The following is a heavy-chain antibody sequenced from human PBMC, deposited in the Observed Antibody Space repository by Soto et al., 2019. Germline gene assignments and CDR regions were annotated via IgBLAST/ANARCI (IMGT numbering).Heavy chain of an antibody. V-gene: IGHV4-31*03. CDR3: AREQKYCSGGRCYLNWLDP. D-gene: IGHD2-15*01. Sequence: PSETLSLTCTVSGGSISSGGYYWSWIRQHPGKGLEWIGYIYYSGSTYYNPSLKSRVTISVDTSKNQFSLKLSSVTAADTAVYYCAREQKYCSGGRCYLNWLDPWGQGTLVTVSS. CDR2: IYYSGST. CDR1: GGSISSGGYY. J-gene: IGHJ5*02.